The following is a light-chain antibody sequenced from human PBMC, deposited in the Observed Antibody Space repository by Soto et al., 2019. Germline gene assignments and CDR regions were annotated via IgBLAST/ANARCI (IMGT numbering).Light chain of an antibody. J-gene: IGLJ2*01. CDR1: SSNIGTNY. CDR2: RNS. Sequence: QSVLAQPPSASGTPGQRVTISCSGSSSNIGTNYVYWYQQLPGTAPKLLIYRNSQRPSGVPDRFSGSKSGTSASLAISGLRSEDEADYYCAAWDDSLSDVIFGGGTQLTVL. V-gene: IGLV1-47*01. CDR3: AAWDDSLSDVI.